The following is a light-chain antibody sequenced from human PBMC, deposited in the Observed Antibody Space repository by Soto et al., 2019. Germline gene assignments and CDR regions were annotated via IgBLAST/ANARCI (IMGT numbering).Light chain of an antibody. J-gene: IGKJ1*01. CDR1: QSINSY. Sequence: DIQMTQSPSSLSASVGDRVAITCRASQSINSYLNWYRQKPGKDPDLLIYVASSLQSGVTSRFSGSRFGTNFTLIISSLQPEDCATYYCQQSYGTPWTFGQGTKVEI. V-gene: IGKV1-39*01. CDR2: VAS. CDR3: QQSYGTPWT.